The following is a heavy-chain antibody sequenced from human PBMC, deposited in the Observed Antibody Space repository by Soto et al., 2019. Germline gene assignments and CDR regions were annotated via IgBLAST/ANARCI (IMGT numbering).Heavy chain of an antibody. CDR3: AKDSRGGSGWYDFAY. CDR1: GFTFSSYG. Sequence: QVQLVESGGGVVQPGRSLRLSCAASGFTFSSYGMHWVRQAPGKGLEWVAVISYDGSNKYYADSVKGRFTISRDNSKNTLYLQMNSLRAEDTAVYYCAKDSRGGSGWYDFAYWGQGTLVTVSS. V-gene: IGHV3-30*18. D-gene: IGHD6-19*01. J-gene: IGHJ4*02. CDR2: ISYDGSNK.